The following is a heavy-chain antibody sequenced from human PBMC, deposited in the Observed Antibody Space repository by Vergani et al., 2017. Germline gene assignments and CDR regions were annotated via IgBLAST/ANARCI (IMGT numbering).Heavy chain of an antibody. Sequence: QMQLQESGPGLVKPSETLSLSCTVSGDSISTSSYAWGWIRQPPGKTLEWIGTVFYGGRTSYNPSLKSRVTLSLDTSKKQISLHLTSVTAADTAVYYCARGMFIYGMDVWGQGP. CDR3: ARGMFIYGMDV. V-gene: IGHV4-39*01. CDR2: VFYGGRT. D-gene: IGHD3-10*02. J-gene: IGHJ6*02. CDR1: GDSISTSSYA.